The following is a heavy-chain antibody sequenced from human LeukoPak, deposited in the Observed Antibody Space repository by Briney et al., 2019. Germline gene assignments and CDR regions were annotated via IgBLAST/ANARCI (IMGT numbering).Heavy chain of an antibody. CDR2: IKQDGSEK. J-gene: IGHJ4*02. CDR3: ASLTSGYYWNFDY. Sequence: PGGSLRLSCAVSGFTFSNYSMNWVRQAPGKGLEWVANIKQDGSEKYYVDSVKGRFTISRDNAKNSLYLQMNSLRAEDTAVYYCASLTSGYYWNFDYWGQGTLVTVSS. CDR1: GFTFSNYS. D-gene: IGHD3-22*01. V-gene: IGHV3-7*01.